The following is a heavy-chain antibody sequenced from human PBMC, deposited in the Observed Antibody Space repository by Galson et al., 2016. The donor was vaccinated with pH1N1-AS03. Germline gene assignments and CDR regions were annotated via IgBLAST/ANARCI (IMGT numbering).Heavy chain of an antibody. CDR1: GFHFNPVW. V-gene: IGHV3-15*01. CDR2: ITSRGGGVTT. J-gene: IGHJ4*02. CDR3: TTHLTANPAPAGFFDF. D-gene: IGHD4/OR15-4a*01. Sequence: SLRPSCAASGFHFNPVWMSWVRQAPEKGLEWVGRITSRGGGVTTDYAAPVKDRVTISSDDSKATLFLQLDSLKPEDTAVYYGTTHLTANPAPAGFFDFWGQGILVTVSS.